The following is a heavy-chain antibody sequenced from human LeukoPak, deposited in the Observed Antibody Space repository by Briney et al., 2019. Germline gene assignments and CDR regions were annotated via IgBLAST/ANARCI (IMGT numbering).Heavy chain of an antibody. CDR1: GYTFTGYY. J-gene: IGHJ5*02. CDR2: INPNSGGT. Sequence: EASVKVSCKASGYTFTGYYMHWVRQAPGQGLEWMGWINPNSGGTNYAQKFQGRVTMTRDTSISTAYMELSRLRSDDTAVYYCARGRSYGDYGWFDPWGQGTLVTVSS. D-gene: IGHD4-17*01. CDR3: ARGRSYGDYGWFDP. V-gene: IGHV1-2*02.